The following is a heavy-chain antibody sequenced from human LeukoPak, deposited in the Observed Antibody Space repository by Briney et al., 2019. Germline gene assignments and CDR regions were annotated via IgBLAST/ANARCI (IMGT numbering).Heavy chain of an antibody. CDR3: ARGRKESATGTVDP. D-gene: IGHD1-1*01. CDR2: ISIYNGNT. V-gene: IGHV1-18*01. CDR1: GYSFTNYG. J-gene: IGHJ5*02. Sequence: GASGKVSCKVSGYSFTNYGIHWVRQAPGQGLEWMGWISIYNGNTDYAQNTQDRFTRTTDTSTSTAYMELRSLTSDDTAVYYCARGRKESATGTVDPWGQGTLVIVPP.